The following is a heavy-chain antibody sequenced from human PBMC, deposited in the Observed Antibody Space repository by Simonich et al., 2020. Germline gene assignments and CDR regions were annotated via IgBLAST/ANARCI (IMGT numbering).Heavy chain of an antibody. D-gene: IGHD1-1*01. Sequence: EVQLVQAGAEVKKPGESLKISCKGSGYSFTSYWIGWGRQMPGKGLEWVGVICSGEFDTRYSPSFQGQVTISADKSISTAYLQWSSLKASDTAMYYCARQLNDFDIWGQGTMVTVSS. V-gene: IGHV5-51*01. CDR2: ICSGEFDT. J-gene: IGHJ3*02. CDR1: GYSFTSYW. CDR3: ARQLNDFDI.